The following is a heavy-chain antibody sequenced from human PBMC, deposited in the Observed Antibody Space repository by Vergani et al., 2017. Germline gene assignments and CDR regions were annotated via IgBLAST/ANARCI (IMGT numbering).Heavy chain of an antibody. CDR3: ARDPGGWYYRAYYFDY. J-gene: IGHJ4*02. D-gene: IGHD6-19*01. Sequence: EVQLLESGGGLVQPGGSLRLSCAASGFTFSSYSMNWVRQAPGKGLEWVSSISSSSSYIYYADSVKGRFTISRDNAKNSLYLQMNSLRAEDTAVYYCARDPGGWYYRAYYFDYWGQGTLVTVSS. CDR1: GFTFSSYS. CDR2: ISSSSSYI. V-gene: IGHV3-21*01.